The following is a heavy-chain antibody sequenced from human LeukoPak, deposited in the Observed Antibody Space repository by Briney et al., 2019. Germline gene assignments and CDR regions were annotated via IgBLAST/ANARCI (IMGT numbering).Heavy chain of an antibody. CDR3: ARDLAVKREVDY. CDR2: FYYSGGT. J-gene: IGHJ4*02. CDR1: GVSVSNHY. Sequence: SETLSLTCSVSGVSVSNHYWSWIRQPPGKGLEWIGWFYYSGGTYFNPSLGSRVTISADTSRNHLSLNLRSLTAADTAVYYCARDLAVKREVDYWGQGTLVTVSS. D-gene: IGHD1-26*01. V-gene: IGHV4-59*02.